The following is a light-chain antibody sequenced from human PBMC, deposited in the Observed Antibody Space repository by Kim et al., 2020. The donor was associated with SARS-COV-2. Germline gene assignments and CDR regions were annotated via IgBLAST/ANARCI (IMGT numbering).Light chain of an antibody. J-gene: IGLJ1*01. CDR1: SSDVGGYNY. Sequence: QSALTQPASVSGSPGQSITISCTGTSSDVGGYNYVSWYQQHPGKVPKLMIFDVSNRPSGVSNRFSGSKSGNTASLTISGLQAEDEAYYYCSSYTSSSTLEVFGTGTKVTVL. CDR3: SSYTSSSTLEV. V-gene: IGLV2-14*03. CDR2: DVS.